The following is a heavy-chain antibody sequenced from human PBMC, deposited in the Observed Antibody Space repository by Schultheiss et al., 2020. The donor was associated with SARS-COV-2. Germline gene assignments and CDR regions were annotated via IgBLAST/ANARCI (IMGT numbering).Heavy chain of an antibody. V-gene: IGHV1-18*01. CDR1: GYTFTSYG. CDR2: ISVYNGNT. D-gene: IGHD1-14*01. Sequence: ASVKVSCKASGYTFTSYGISWVRQAPGQGPEWMGWISVYNGNTNYAQKLQGRVTLTTDTSTSTACMELRGLRSDDTAVYYCARDSPRILGNYYYYAMDVWGQGTTVTVSS. J-gene: IGHJ6*02. CDR3: ARDSPRILGNYYYYAMDV.